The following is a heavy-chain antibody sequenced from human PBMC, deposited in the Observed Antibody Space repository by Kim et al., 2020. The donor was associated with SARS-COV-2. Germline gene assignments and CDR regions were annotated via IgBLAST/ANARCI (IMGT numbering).Heavy chain of an antibody. V-gene: IGHV3-53*01. CDR1: GFIVSDNY. CDR3: ARSSGGTFDY. Sequence: GGSLRLSCAVSGFIVSDNYVSWVRQSPGKGLEWLSAIRRGGITYFADSVKGRFSISRDTPKNTVYLQLTNLRPEDTAVYYCARSSGGTFDYWGQGTLVTVSS. J-gene: IGHJ4*02. D-gene: IGHD1-1*01. CDR2: IRRGGIT.